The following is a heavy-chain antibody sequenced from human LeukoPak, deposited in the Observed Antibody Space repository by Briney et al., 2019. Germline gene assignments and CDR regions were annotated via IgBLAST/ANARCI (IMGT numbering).Heavy chain of an antibody. D-gene: IGHD6-13*01. CDR2: ISWNSNSI. Sequence: PGGSLRLSCAASGFSFDDHAMHWVWQAPGKGLEWVSGISWNSNSIGYADSVKGRFTISRDNAKNSLYLQMNSLTSEDTALYYCAKDKYSSSLSEFDYWGQGTLVTVSS. CDR3: AKDKYSSSLSEFDY. V-gene: IGHV3-9*01. J-gene: IGHJ4*02. CDR1: GFSFDDHA.